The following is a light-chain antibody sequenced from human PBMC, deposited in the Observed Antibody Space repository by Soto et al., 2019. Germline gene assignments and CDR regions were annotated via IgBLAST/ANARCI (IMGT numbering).Light chain of an antibody. CDR3: QQHSHWPLWT. Sequence: VLPQSHATLSLSPGERATLSCRASENVRTFVDWYQQKPGQAPRLLIYGASNRATGIPARFSGSVSGTDFTLTISDLEPEDFAVYYCQQHSHWPLWTFGQGAKV. CDR2: GAS. V-gene: IGKV3-11*01. J-gene: IGKJ1*01. CDR1: ENVRTF.